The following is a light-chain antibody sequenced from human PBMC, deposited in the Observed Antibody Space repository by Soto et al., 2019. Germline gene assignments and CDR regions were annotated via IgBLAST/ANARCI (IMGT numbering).Light chain of an antibody. Sequence: DIQMTQSPTTLSASVGDRVTITCRASQSIGSWLAWYQQKPGKAPKLLIYKASTLESGVPSRFSGSGSGTEFILTLSSLQPDDFASYYCQQYGSYPPWTFGQGTKVEIK. V-gene: IGKV1-5*03. CDR1: QSIGSW. CDR2: KAS. CDR3: QQYGSYPPWT. J-gene: IGKJ1*01.